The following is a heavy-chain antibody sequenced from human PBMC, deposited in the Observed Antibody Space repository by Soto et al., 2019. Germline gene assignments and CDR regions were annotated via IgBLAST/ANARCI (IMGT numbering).Heavy chain of an antibody. D-gene: IGHD4-17*01. Sequence: SVKVSCTASGGTFSSYAISWVRQAPGQGLEWMGGIIPIFGTANYAQKFQGRVTITADESTSTAYMELSSLRSEDTAVYYCARERGGDYVDHYGMDVWGQGTTVTVSS. V-gene: IGHV1-69*13. CDR2: IIPIFGTA. J-gene: IGHJ6*02. CDR3: ARERGGDYVDHYGMDV. CDR1: GGTFSSYA.